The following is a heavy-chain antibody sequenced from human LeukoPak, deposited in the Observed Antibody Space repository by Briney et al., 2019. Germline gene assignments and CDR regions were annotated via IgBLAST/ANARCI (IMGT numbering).Heavy chain of an antibody. D-gene: IGHD3-10*02. CDR1: GASMSVSY. Sequence: SETLSLTCSVSGASMSVSYWTWIRQPPGKGLEWLGYMDDSDNGNYNPSLKSRLTISVDTSKKTFSLKLTSATAEDTAVYYCAKVVSSGRRLFNCIDPWGQGTLVTVSS. J-gene: IGHJ5*02. CDR2: MDDSDNG. CDR3: AKVVSSGRRLFNCIDP. V-gene: IGHV4-59*01.